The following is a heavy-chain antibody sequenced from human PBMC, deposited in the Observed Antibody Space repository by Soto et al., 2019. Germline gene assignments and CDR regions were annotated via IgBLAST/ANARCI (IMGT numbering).Heavy chain of an antibody. CDR3: ATRTSVFGIVTFY. D-gene: IGHD3-16*01. J-gene: IGHJ4*02. CDR2: IHQSGDT. V-gene: IGHV4-4*02. CDR1: GDSVSNGNW. Sequence: QVQLKESGPGLVTPWGTLSLTRAVSGDSVSNGNWWCWVRQPPGRGLEWVGEIHQSGDTNYNPSLKSRVTVSADRSNNQYSLRLNSVTAADTAMYYCATRTSVFGIVTFYWGQGILVTVSS.